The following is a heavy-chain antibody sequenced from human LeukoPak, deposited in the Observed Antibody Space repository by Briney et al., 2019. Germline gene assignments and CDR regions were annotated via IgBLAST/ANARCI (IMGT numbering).Heavy chain of an antibody. CDR3: AKYSGSYYDY. V-gene: IGHV3-74*01. CDR1: GFTFSSYW. Sequence: PGGSLRLSCAASGFTFSSYWMHWVRQAPRRELVWVSRIKSDGSTTSYADSVKGRFTISRDNAKNTLYLQMNSLRAEDTAVYYCAKYSGSYYDYWGQGTLVTVSS. CDR2: IKSDGSTT. D-gene: IGHD1-26*01. J-gene: IGHJ4*02.